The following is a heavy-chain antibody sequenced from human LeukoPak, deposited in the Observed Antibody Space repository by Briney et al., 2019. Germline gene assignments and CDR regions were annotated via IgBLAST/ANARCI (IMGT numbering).Heavy chain of an antibody. D-gene: IGHD3-10*01. CDR2: IYTSGST. J-gene: IGHJ3*02. Sequence: PSETLSLTCTVSGYSISSGYYWGWIRQPAGKGLEWIGRIYTSGSTNYNPSLKSRVTISLDTSRNQFSLKLNSVTAADTAVYYCAKSNGYGLVDIWGQGTMVTVS. CDR1: GYSISSGYY. CDR3: AKSNGYGLVDI. V-gene: IGHV4-61*02.